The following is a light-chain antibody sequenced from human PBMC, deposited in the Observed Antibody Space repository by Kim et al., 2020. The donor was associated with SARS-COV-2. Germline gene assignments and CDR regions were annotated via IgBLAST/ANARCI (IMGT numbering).Light chain of an antibody. Sequence: VSPGQTASITCSGDKLGDKYACWYQQKPGQSPVLVIYQDNKRPSGIPERFSGSNSGNTATLTISGTQAMDEADYYCQAWDSSTVVFGGGTQLTVL. CDR3: QAWDSSTVV. J-gene: IGLJ2*01. CDR1: KLGDKY. CDR2: QDN. V-gene: IGLV3-1*01.